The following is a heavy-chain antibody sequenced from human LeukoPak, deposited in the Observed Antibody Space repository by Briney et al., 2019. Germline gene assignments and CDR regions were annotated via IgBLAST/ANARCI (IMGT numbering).Heavy chain of an antibody. V-gene: IGHV1-69*04. J-gene: IGHJ4*02. CDR3: ARDLGYSYGYGFSPDY. CDR1: GGTFSSYA. D-gene: IGHD5-18*01. CDR2: IIPIFGIA. Sequence: GASVTVSCKASGGTFSSYAISWVRQAPGQGLEWMGRIIPIFGIANYAQKFQGRVTITADKSTSTAYMELSSLRSEDTAVYYCARDLGYSYGYGFSPDYWGQGTLVTVSS.